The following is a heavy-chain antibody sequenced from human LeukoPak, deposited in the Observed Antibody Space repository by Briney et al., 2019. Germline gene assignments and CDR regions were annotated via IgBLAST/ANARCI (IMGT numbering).Heavy chain of an antibody. J-gene: IGHJ4*02. CDR1: GGTFSNHA. CDR2: VIPILLTP. D-gene: IGHD4/OR15-4a*01. Sequence: GSSAKVSCKASGGTFSNHAITWLRQAPGQGFEWMGGVIPILLTPRYAQKFQDRVTITVDEATTTVYFDLNSLTSEDTGVYYCATPDYGGGGHHRQFAYWGQGTLITVSS. V-gene: IGHV1-69*01. CDR3: ATPDYGGGGHHRQFAY.